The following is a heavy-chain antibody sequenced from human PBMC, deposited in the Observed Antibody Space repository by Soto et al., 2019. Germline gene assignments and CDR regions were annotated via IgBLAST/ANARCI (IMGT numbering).Heavy chain of an antibody. Sequence: EVQLLESGGGLVQPGGSLRLSCAASGFTFSDYAMSWVRQAPGKGLEWVSTIRGSGGTTYYPDSVKGRFTISRDNSKSTMYLQMNSLRAEDTAIYYCAKGVVPSTADLDNWGQGTLVTVSA. D-gene: IGHD2-21*01. CDR1: GFTFSDYA. CDR3: AKGVVPSTADLDN. CDR2: IRGSGGTT. J-gene: IGHJ4*02. V-gene: IGHV3-23*01.